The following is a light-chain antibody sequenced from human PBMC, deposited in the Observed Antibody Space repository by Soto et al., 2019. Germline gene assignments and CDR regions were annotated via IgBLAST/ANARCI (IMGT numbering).Light chain of an antibody. Sequence: QSVLTQPASVSGSPGQSITISCTGTSSDVGGYNYVSWYQQHPGKAPKLMIYEVSNRPSGVSNRFSGSKSGNTASLTISGLQAEDAADYYCSSYTSSSTLPYVFGTGTKVT. J-gene: IGLJ1*01. V-gene: IGLV2-14*01. CDR3: SSYTSSSTLPYV. CDR2: EVS. CDR1: SSDVGGYNY.